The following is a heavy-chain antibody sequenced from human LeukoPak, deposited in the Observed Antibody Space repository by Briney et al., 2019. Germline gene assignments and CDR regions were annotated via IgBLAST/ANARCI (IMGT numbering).Heavy chain of an antibody. CDR3: ARYSGSCSSTSCYPGGWFDP. J-gene: IGHJ5*02. CDR1: GYTFTSYG. Sequence: GVSVKVSCKASGYTFTSYGISWVRQAPGQGLEWMGWISAYNGNTNYAQKLQGRVTMTTDTSTSTAYMELRSLGSDDTAVYYCARYSGSCSSTSCYPGGWFDPWGQGTLVTVSS. D-gene: IGHD2-2*01. CDR2: ISAYNGNT. V-gene: IGHV1-18*01.